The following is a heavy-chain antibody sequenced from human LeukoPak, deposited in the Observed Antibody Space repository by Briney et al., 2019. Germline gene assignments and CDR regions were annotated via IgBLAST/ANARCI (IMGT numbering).Heavy chain of an antibody. D-gene: IGHD6-19*01. Sequence: GGSLRLSCAAPGFTFSSYAMSWVRQAPGKGLEWVSVISGSGGNTYYADSVKGRFTISRDNSKNTLYLQMNSLRAEDTAAYYCAKNKYSSGWYGYFDCWGQGTLVTVSS. CDR3: AKNKYSSGWYGYFDC. J-gene: IGHJ4*02. CDR2: ISGSGGNT. V-gene: IGHV3-23*01. CDR1: GFTFSSYA.